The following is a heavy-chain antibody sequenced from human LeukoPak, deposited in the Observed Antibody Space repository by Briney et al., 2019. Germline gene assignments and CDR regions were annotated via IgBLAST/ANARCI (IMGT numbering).Heavy chain of an antibody. CDR3: ARRVGRWFGERAYYYNYMDV. CDR1: GGSFSGFY. Sequence: ASETLSLTCAVYGGSFSGFYWSWIRQPPGKGLEWIGDINHSGGTNYIPSLKSRVTISVDTSKKQFSLKLTSVTAADTAVYYCARRVGRWFGERAYYYNYMDVWGKGTTVTISS. J-gene: IGHJ6*03. D-gene: IGHD3-10*01. V-gene: IGHV4-34*01. CDR2: INHSGGT.